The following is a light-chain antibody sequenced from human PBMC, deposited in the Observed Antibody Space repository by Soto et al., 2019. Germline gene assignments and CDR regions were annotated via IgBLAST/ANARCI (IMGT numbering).Light chain of an antibody. CDR3: QQYDNFPQT. CDR2: RIS. CDR1: QTLGRNY. J-gene: IGKJ1*01. Sequence: ETVLTQSPGTLSMSPGETATLSCRASQTLGRNYLAWYQQKPGQAPRLLIHRISIRAAGISDRFSGSASGTDFTLTIRRREPEDFAIYYCQQYDNFPQTFGQGTRVDIK. V-gene: IGKV3-20*01.